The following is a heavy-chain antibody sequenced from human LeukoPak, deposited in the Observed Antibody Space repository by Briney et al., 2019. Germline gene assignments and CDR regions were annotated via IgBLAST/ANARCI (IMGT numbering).Heavy chain of an antibody. CDR1: GFTFSSYS. V-gene: IGHV3-21*01. Sequence: GGSLRLSCAASGFTFSSYSMNWVRQAPGKGLEWVSSISSSSSYIYYADSVKGRFTISRDNAKNSLYLQMNSLRAEDTAMYYCARARITYAFDIWGQGTMVTVSS. CDR3: ARARITYAFDI. CDR2: ISSSSSYI. J-gene: IGHJ3*02.